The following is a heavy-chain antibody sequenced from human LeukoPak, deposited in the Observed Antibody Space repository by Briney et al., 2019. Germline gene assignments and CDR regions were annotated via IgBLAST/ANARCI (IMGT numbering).Heavy chain of an antibody. Sequence: GGSLRLSCAASGFTLDDYGMSWGRHAPGKGGEWVAGINWNGGSTVYADSVKGRFTITRDNAKNSLYLQMNSLRGEDTALYYCASANTYSSGLHYWGRGTLLTVSS. CDR2: INWNGGST. V-gene: IGHV3-20*04. D-gene: IGHD6-19*01. CDR1: GFTLDDYG. J-gene: IGHJ4*02. CDR3: ASANTYSSGLHY.